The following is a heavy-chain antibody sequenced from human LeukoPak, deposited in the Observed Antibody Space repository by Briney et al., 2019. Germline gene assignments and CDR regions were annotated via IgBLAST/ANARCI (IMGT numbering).Heavy chain of an antibody. V-gene: IGHV3-7*01. CDR2: IKPDGSEK. CDR1: GFTFRTHW. CDR3: ARGARL. Sequence: PGGSLRLSCVGSGFTFRTHWMTWVRQAPGKGLECVANIKPDGSEKYYVDSVKGRFTISRDNAKDSLFLQMNSLRDEDTAVYYCARGARLWGQGTLVTVSS. J-gene: IGHJ4*02.